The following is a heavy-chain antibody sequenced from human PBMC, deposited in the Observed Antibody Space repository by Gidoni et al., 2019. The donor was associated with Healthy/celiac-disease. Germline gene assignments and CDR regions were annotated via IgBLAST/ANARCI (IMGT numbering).Heavy chain of an antibody. V-gene: IGHV3-23*01. D-gene: IGHD6-19*01. Sequence: EVQLLESGGCLVQPGGSLRPSCAASGFTFSSYAMSWVPQARGKGLEWVSAISGSGDSTYYADSVKSRFTISRDKSKNTLYLQMNSLRAEDTAVYYCAKSVAGMGHWGQGTLVTVSS. J-gene: IGHJ4*02. CDR1: GFTFSSYA. CDR2: ISGSGDST. CDR3: AKSVAGMGH.